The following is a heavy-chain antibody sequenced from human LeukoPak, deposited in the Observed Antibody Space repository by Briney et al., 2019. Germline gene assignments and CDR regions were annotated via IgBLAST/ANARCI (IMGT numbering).Heavy chain of an antibody. J-gene: IGHJ5*02. CDR2: IYPGDSNT. CDR3: ATADVLTGSLYDH. D-gene: IGHD3-9*01. V-gene: IGHV5-51*01. Sequence: GESLKISCKGSGYSFTSYWIGWVRQMPGKGLEWMGIIYPGDSNTKYSPSFQGQVTISADKSISTAYLQWSSLKASDTAMYYCATADVLTGSLYDHWGQGTLVTVSS. CDR1: GYSFTSYW.